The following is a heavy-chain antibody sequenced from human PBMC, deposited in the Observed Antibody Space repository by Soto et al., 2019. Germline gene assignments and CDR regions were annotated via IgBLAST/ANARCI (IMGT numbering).Heavy chain of an antibody. J-gene: IGHJ4*02. D-gene: IGHD3-3*02. V-gene: IGHV3-23*01. CDR1: GFTFSSYA. Sequence: EAQLLESGGGLVQPGGSLVLSCAASGFTFSSYAMSWVRQAPGKGLEWVSSISGGGNDAFYAVSVKGLFTISRDNSRNTLYLQLSSLRAYDTAIYYCARSLFLASTDTEPFDYWGQGALVPVSS. CDR3: ARSLFLASTDTEPFDY. CDR2: ISGGGNDA.